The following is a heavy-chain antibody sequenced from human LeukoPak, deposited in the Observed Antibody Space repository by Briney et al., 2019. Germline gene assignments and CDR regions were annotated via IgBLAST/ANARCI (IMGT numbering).Heavy chain of an antibody. CDR1: GGSISSSSHY. D-gene: IGHD3-3*01. CDR3: ARENLDFRSGYSTNWFDP. V-gene: IGHV4-39*07. CDR2: LYFSGNT. Sequence: PSETLSLTCTVSGGSISSSSHYWGWIRQPPGKGLEWIGSLYFSGNTYYNPSLKSRVTLSLDMSKNQFSLKLSSLTAADTAVYYCARENLDFRSGYSTNWFDPWGQGTLVTVSS. J-gene: IGHJ5*02.